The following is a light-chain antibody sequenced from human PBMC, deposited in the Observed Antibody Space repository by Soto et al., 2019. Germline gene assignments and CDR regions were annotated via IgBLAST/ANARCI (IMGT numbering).Light chain of an antibody. J-gene: IGKJ2*01. CDR2: KAS. Sequence: DIKMTHSPSTLSASVGDRVTITCRASQSISSSLAWYQQKPGKAPQLLIFKASSLESGVPPRFSGGGSGTEFTLTISRLQPDDFATYYCQQYNDYSPPYTFGQGTKLEIK. CDR1: QSISSS. V-gene: IGKV1-5*03. CDR3: QQYNDYSPPYT.